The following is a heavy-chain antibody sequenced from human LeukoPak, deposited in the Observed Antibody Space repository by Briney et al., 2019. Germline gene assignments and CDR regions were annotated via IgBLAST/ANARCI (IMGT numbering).Heavy chain of an antibody. Sequence: GASVKVSCKASGYTFTSYGISWVRQAPGQGLEWMGWISAYNGNTNYAQKLQGRVTMTPDTSTSTAYMELRSLRSADTAVYYCARPGARDAFDIWGPGTMVTVSS. CDR1: GYTFTSYG. CDR2: ISAYNGNT. J-gene: IGHJ3*02. V-gene: IGHV1-18*01. CDR3: ARPGARDAFDI. D-gene: IGHD6-6*01.